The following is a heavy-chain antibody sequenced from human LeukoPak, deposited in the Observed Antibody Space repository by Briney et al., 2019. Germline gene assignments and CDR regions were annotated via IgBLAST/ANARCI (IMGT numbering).Heavy chain of an antibody. D-gene: IGHD3-22*01. V-gene: IGHV1-8*01. CDR1: RYTFTSYD. CDR2: MNPNTGRT. J-gene: IGHJ4*02. CDR3: ARLAETPDYYSNGGYFYLGY. Sequence: GASVKVSCKASRYTFTSYDINWVREAAGQGLEWMGWMNPNTGRTGYAQKFQGRVTMTRDTSITTAYMELTSLTYEVTAVYYCARLAETPDYYSNGGYFYLGYWGQGTPVTVSS.